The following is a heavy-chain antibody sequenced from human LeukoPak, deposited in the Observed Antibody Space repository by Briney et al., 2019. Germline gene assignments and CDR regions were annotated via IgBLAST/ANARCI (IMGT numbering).Heavy chain of an antibody. V-gene: IGHV1-8*03. D-gene: IGHD1-14*01. CDR3: ARGLRRVGYYYYMDV. CDR2: MNPNSGNT. Sequence: ASVKVSCKASGYTFTSYDINWVRQTTGQGLEWMGWMNPNSGNTGYAQKFQGRVTITRNTSISTAYMELSSLRSEDTAVYYCARGLRRVGYYYYMDVWGKGTTVTVSS. CDR1: GYTFTSYD. J-gene: IGHJ6*03.